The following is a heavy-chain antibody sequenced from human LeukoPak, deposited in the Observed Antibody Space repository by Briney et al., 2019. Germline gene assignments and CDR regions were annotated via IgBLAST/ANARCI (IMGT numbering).Heavy chain of an antibody. D-gene: IGHD1-14*01. CDR3: TRYNNDHFDY. Sequence: GSPRLSCSGSGFTFFGYGMHWFRQTPGKGLQWLAGIAYDGSRAVYADSVKGRFTISTDNSKNTMSVQMDDLRAEDTAVYYCTRYNNDHFDYWGQGTLVTVSS. CDR2: IAYDGSRA. J-gene: IGHJ4*02. V-gene: IGHV3-33*01. CDR1: GFTFFGYG.